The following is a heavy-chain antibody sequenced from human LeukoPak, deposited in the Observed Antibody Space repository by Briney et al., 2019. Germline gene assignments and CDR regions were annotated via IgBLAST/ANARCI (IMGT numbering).Heavy chain of an antibody. D-gene: IGHD3-10*01. CDR3: ARETMGNFFDY. Sequence: SETLSLTCTVSGGSISSYYWSWIRQPPGKGLEWIGYIYYSGSTNYNPSLKSRVTISVDTSKNQFSLKLGSVTAADTAVYYCARETMGNFFDYWGQGTLVTVSS. CDR1: GGSISSYY. CDR2: IYYSGST. J-gene: IGHJ4*02. V-gene: IGHV4-59*01.